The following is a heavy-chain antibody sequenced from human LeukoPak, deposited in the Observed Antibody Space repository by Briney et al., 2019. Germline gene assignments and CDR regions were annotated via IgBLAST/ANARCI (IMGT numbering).Heavy chain of an antibody. CDR2: INHSGST. CDR3: ARQVCSSISCYVDY. V-gene: IGHV4-34*01. CDR1: GGSFSGYY. Sequence: SETLSLTCAVYGGSFSGYYWSWIRQPPGKGLEWIGEINHSGSTNYNPSLKSRVTISVDTSKNQFSLKLSSVTAADTAVYYCARQVCSSISCYVDYWGQRTLVTVSS. D-gene: IGHD2-2*01. J-gene: IGHJ4*02.